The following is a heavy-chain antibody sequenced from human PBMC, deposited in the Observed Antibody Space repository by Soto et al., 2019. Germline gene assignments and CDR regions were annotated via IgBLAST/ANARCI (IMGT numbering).Heavy chain of an antibody. Sequence: PSETLSLTCTVSGGSINSSSYYWGWIRQPPGKGLEWIGSIYYSGSTYYNPSLKSRVTISVDTSKNQFSLKLSSVTAADTAVYYCARHGAAAGLFDYWGQGTLVTSPQ. CDR1: GGSINSSSYY. V-gene: IGHV4-39*01. D-gene: IGHD6-13*01. CDR3: ARHGAAAGLFDY. J-gene: IGHJ4*02. CDR2: IYYSGST.